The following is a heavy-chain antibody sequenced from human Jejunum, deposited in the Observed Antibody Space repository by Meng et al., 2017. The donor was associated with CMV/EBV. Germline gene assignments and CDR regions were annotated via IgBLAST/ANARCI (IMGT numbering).Heavy chain of an antibody. CDR2: SYYSGRT. CDR3: TTLYGDSIS. CDR1: RASIRNDQC. D-gene: IGHD4-17*01. J-gene: IGHJ4*02. Sequence: QETDRVRVKPSCHLSRACDVSRASIRNDQCWSWVRQPPGKGLGCIGESYYSGRTNYNPSVKSRVSMTVDKSQVHFSLRLSSVTAADTAVYYCTTLYGDSISWGQGTLVTVSS. V-gene: IGHV4-4*02.